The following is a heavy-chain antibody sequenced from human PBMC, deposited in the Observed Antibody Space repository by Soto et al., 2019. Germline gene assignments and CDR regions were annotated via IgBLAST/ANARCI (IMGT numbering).Heavy chain of an antibody. V-gene: IGHV4-61*01. Sequence: XASLSLTCSVSGGSVSSGSYYGSWIRQSPGKGLEWIGHIYYSGSTNYKPSLKSRVTISIDTSKNQFSLKVRSVTAADTAVYYCARVGLLDYYFDEWGQGSLVTVSS. CDR1: GGSVSSGSYY. D-gene: IGHD1-1*01. CDR3: ARVGLLDYYFDE. J-gene: IGHJ4*02. CDR2: IYYSGST.